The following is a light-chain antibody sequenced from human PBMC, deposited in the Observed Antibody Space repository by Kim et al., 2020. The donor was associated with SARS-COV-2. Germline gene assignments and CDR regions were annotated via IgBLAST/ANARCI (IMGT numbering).Light chain of an antibody. CDR3: QQYDKPPLT. CDR1: HSANSY. J-gene: IGKJ4*01. V-gene: IGKV3D-15*01. Sequence: EAQRETATCTGRASHSANSYLAWYQQKPGQATRLLIYDATSGTTDIPARFSGRGAGTDFTLTISCLQPEDFALYYCQQYDKPPLTFGRGTKVDIK. CDR2: DAT.